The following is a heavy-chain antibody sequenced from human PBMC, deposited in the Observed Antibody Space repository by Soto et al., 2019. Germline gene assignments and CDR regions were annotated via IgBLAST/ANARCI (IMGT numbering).Heavy chain of an antibody. CDR2: INPNSGGT. CDR3: ARVRGYCTNGVCEFDY. Sequence: GASVKVSCKASGYTLTGYYMQWVRQAPGQGLEWMGWINPNSGGTNYAQKFQGWVTMTRDTSISTAYMELSRLRSDDTAVYYCARVRGYCTNGVCEFDYWGQGTLVTVSS. CDR1: GYTLTGYY. V-gene: IGHV1-2*04. J-gene: IGHJ4*02. D-gene: IGHD2-8*01.